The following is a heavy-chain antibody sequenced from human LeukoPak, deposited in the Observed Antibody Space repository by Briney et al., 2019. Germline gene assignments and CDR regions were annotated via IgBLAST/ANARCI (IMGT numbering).Heavy chain of an antibody. D-gene: IGHD3-10*01. CDR1: GFTFSSYE. V-gene: IGHV4-34*01. CDR3: ARSGAMVRGVIRI. J-gene: IGHJ4*02. Sequence: LRLSCAASGFTFSSYEMNWVRQPPGKGLEWIGEINHSGSTNYNPSLKSRVTISVDTSKNQFSLKLSSVTAADTAVYYCARSGAMVRGVIRIWGQGTLVTVSS. CDR2: INHSGST.